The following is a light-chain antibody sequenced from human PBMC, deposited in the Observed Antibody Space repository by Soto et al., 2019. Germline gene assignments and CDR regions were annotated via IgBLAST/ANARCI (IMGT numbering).Light chain of an antibody. J-gene: IGKJ1*01. CDR1: QSVFYSSTIKNY. Sequence: DIVMTQSPDSLAVSLGERATINCKSSQSVFYSSTIKNYLAWYQQKPGQPPKLLIYWASTRESGVPERFSGSGSETDFTLTISSLQAEDVAVYYCQQYYRAPTWTFGQGTKVEIK. CDR3: QQYYRAPTWT. V-gene: IGKV4-1*01. CDR2: WAS.